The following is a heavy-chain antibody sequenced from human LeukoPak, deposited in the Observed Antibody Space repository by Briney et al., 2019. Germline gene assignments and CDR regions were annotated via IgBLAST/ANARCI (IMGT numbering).Heavy chain of an antibody. CDR3: ARVLPYGPFDY. CDR2: ISGSGGST. Sequence: GGTLRLSCAASGFTFSNSGMSWVRQAPGKGLEWVSAISGSGGSTYYADSVKGRFTISRDNSKNTLYLQMNSLRAEDTAVYYCARVLPYGPFDYWGQGTLVTVSS. J-gene: IGHJ4*02. CDR1: GFTFSNSG. V-gene: IGHV3-23*01. D-gene: IGHD4-17*01.